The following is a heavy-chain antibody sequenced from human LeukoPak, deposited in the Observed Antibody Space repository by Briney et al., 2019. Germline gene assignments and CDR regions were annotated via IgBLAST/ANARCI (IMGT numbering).Heavy chain of an antibody. CDR3: ARDPGYCSSTSCFLDY. CDR1: GFTFSSYS. V-gene: IGHV3-21*01. D-gene: IGHD2-2*01. J-gene: IGHJ4*02. Sequence: PGRSLRLSCAASGFTFSSYSMNWVRQAPGKGLEWVSSISSSSSYIYYADSVKGRFTISRDNAKNSLYLQMNSLRAEDTAVYYCARDPGYCSSTSCFLDYWGQGTLVTVSS. CDR2: ISSSSSYI.